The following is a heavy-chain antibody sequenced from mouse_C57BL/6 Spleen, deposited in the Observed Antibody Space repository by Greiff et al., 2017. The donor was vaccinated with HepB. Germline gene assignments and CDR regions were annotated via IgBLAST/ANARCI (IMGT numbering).Heavy chain of an antibody. D-gene: IGHD1-1*01. Sequence: QESGPELVKPGASVKISCKASGYSFTDYNMNWVKQSNGKSLEWIGVINPNYGTTSYNQKFKGKATLTVDQSSSTAYMQLNSLTSEDSAVYYCARASTVVANWYFDVWGTGTTVTVSS. CDR2: INPNYGTT. CDR3: ARASTVVANWYFDV. V-gene: IGHV1-39*01. J-gene: IGHJ1*03. CDR1: GYSFTDYN.